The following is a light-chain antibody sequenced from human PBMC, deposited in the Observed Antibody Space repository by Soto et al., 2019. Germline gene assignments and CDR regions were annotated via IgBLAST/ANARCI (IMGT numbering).Light chain of an antibody. CDR3: AAWDDTVRSYV. J-gene: IGLJ1*01. V-gene: IGLV1-47*01. CDR1: ISNIGNNY. CDR2: RND. Sequence: QSVLTQPSSVSGTPGQGVTISCSGSISNIGNNYVYWFQQLTGTAPKVLSNRNDQRHSGVPDRFSGSKSGTSASLAISGLRSDDEADYYCAAWDDTVRSYVFGTGTKVTVL.